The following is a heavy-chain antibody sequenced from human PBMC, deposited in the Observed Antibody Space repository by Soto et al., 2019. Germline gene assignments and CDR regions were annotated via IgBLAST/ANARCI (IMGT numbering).Heavy chain of an antibody. CDR2: INIGDGNT. Sequence: GASVKVSCKASGYDLNRFPMNWLRQAPGQGPEWVGWINIGDGNTKTSQRLQGRVTITRDTSANTIYLELSGLTSADTAVYYCAKFYGSGSYTGFDYWGQGTLVTVSS. CDR3: AKFYGSGSYTGFDY. CDR1: GYDLNRFP. D-gene: IGHD3-10*01. V-gene: IGHV1-3*04. J-gene: IGHJ4*02.